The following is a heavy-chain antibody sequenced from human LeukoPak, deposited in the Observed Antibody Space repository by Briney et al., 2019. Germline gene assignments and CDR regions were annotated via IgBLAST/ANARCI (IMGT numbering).Heavy chain of an antibody. CDR1: GYTFTSYG. Sequence: ASVKVSCKASGYTFTSYGISWVRQAPGHGLDWMGWVSAYNGNTKYAQKLQGRVTMTTDTSTSTAYMELRILRSDDTAVYYCARVAGDFWSGKPAGDYYYYYMDVWGKGTTVTVSS. D-gene: IGHD3-3*01. CDR2: VSAYNGNT. J-gene: IGHJ6*03. V-gene: IGHV1-18*01. CDR3: ARVAGDFWSGKPAGDYYYYYMDV.